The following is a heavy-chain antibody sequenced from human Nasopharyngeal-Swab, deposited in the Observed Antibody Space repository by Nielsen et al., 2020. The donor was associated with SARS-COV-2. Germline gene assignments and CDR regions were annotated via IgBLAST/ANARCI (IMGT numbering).Heavy chain of an antibody. CDR3: AKAYYGDYHVCDF. V-gene: IGHV1-18*01. CDR2: ISAYNGNT. CDR1: GYTFTSYG. Sequence: ASVKVSCKASGYTFTSYGISWVRQAPGQGLEWMGWISAYNGNTNYAQKLQGRVTMTTDTSTSTAYMELRSLRAEDTAVYYCAKAYYGDYHVCDFWGQGTLVTVSS. D-gene: IGHD4-17*01. J-gene: IGHJ4*02.